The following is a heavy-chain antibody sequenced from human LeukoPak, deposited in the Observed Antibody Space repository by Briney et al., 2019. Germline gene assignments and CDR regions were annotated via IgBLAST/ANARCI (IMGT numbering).Heavy chain of an antibody. CDR2: IYYSGST. D-gene: IGHD6-19*01. V-gene: IGHV4-59*08. J-gene: IGHJ3*02. CDR3: ATSSSGWYLDAFDI. Sequence: PSETLSLTCTVSGGSISSYYWSWIRQPPGKGLEWIGYIYYSGSTNYNPSLKSRVTISVDTSKNQFSPKLSSVTAADTAVYYCATSSSGWYLDAFDIWGQGTMVTVSS. CDR1: GGSISSYY.